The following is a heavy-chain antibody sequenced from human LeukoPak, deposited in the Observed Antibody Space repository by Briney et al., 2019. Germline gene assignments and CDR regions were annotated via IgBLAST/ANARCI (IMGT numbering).Heavy chain of an antibody. CDR2: TYYRSKWNN. CDR3: ARGRGELIDY. D-gene: IGHD1-26*01. J-gene: IGHJ4*01. V-gene: IGHV6-1*01. CDR1: GDSVSSNSAA. Sequence: SQTLSLTCVISGDSVSSNSAAWNWLRLSPARGLEWQGSTYYRSKWNNDYALYVKILIIIKPDTSKNQFSLQVNSVTPENSAVYYCARGRGELIDYWGHGTLVTVSP.